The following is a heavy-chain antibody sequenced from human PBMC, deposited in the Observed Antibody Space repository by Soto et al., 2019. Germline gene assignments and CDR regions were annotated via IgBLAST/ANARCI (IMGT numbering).Heavy chain of an antibody. CDR2: IKDDGSEK. CDR1: EFTFNTYW. J-gene: IGHJ6*02. CDR3: ARDWGTPGRGSAVGYYYHYGMDV. Sequence: EVQLVESGGGLVQPGGSLRLSCLASEFTFNTYWMNWVCQAPGRGLEWVANIKDDGSEKNYVDSVKGRFTISRDNAKNSLYLQMKSLRGEDTAVYFCARDWGTPGRGSAVGYYYHYGMDVWGQGTTVTVSS. V-gene: IGHV3-7*05. D-gene: IGHD6-19*01.